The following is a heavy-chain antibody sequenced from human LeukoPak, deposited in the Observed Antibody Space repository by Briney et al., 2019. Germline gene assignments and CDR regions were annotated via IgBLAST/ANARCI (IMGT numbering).Heavy chain of an antibody. Sequence: GGSLRLSCAASGFTVSSNYMSWVRQAPGRGLEWVSVIYSGGSTYYADSVKGRFTISRDNSKNTLYLQMNSLRAEDTAVYYCARLVAEDAFDIWGQGTMVTVSS. D-gene: IGHD2-2*01. J-gene: IGHJ3*02. CDR1: GFTVSSNY. CDR3: ARLVAEDAFDI. V-gene: IGHV3-53*01. CDR2: IYSGGST.